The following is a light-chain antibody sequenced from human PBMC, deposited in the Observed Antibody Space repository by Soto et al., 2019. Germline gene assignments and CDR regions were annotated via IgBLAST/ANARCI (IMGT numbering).Light chain of an antibody. V-gene: IGKV1-5*03. Sequence: DIQMTQSPSTLSASVGDRVTITCWASQSISNYLAWYQQKPGKAPKLLIYLASSLESGVPSRFSGSGSGTEFTLTISSLQPDDFATYYCQQYNSIPRTFGQGTKVEIK. J-gene: IGKJ1*01. CDR2: LAS. CDR1: QSISNY. CDR3: QQYNSIPRT.